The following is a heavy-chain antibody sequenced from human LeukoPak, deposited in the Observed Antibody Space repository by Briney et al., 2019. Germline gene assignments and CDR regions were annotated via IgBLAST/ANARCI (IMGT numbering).Heavy chain of an antibody. CDR1: GFTFSSYS. CDR2: ISSSSSTI. CDR3: ARVGQLVPNYYYYYMDV. D-gene: IGHD6-13*01. Sequence: GGSLRLSCAASGFTFSSYSMNWVRQAPGKGLEWVSYISSSSSTIYYADSVKGRFTISRDNAKNSLYLQMNSLRAEDTAVYYCARVGQLVPNYYYYYMDVWGKGTTVTVSS. J-gene: IGHJ6*03. V-gene: IGHV3-48*01.